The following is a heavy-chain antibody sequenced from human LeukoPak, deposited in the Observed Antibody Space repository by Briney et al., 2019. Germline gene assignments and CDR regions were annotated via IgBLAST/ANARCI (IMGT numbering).Heavy chain of an antibody. D-gene: IGHD2-15*01. Sequence: SQTLSLTCTVSGGPISSGDYYWSWIRQPPGKGLEWIGYIYYSGSTYYNPSLKSRVTISVDTSKNQFSLKLSSVTAADTAVYYCARAGCSGGSCYSGRRWFDPWGQGTLVTVSS. CDR2: IYYSGST. J-gene: IGHJ5*02. V-gene: IGHV4-30-4*08. CDR1: GGPISSGDYY. CDR3: ARAGCSGGSCYSGRRWFDP.